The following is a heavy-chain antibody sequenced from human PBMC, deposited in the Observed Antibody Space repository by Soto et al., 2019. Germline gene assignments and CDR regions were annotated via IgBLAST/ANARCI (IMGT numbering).Heavy chain of an antibody. CDR1: GGSVSSGSYY. J-gene: IGHJ5*02. CDR2: IFYSGRT. Sequence: SETLSLTCTVSGGSVSSGSYYWSWIRQPPGKGLEWIGYIFYSGRTNYNPSLKSRVTLSVDTSNTLFSLKLIAWSAAATAVYYFAGYDYYDSSGYYRNWFDPWGQGTLVTVSS. CDR3: AGYDYYDSSGYYRNWFDP. V-gene: IGHV4-61*01. D-gene: IGHD3-22*01.